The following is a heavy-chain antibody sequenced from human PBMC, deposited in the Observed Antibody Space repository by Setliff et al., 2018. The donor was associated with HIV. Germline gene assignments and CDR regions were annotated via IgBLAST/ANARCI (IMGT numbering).Heavy chain of an antibody. D-gene: IGHD4-17*01. Sequence: PSETLSLTCTVSGGSISSSRYYWGWIRQPPGKGLDWIGYIYYSGSTYYNPSLKSQVTISLDTTTNQFALKLSSVTAADTAVYYCARHTRGDYFYMDVWGKGTTVTVSS. V-gene: IGHV4-39*01. J-gene: IGHJ6*03. CDR3: ARHTRGDYFYMDV. CDR1: GGSISSSRYY. CDR2: IYYSGST.